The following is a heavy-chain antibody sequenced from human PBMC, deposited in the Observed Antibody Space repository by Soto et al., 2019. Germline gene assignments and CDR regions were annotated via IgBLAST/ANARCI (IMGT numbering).Heavy chain of an antibody. J-gene: IGHJ3*01. D-gene: IGHD3-16*02. CDR2: IKEDGTEK. V-gene: IGHV3-7*03. CDR1: GFSLSGFW. CDR3: ARDGRRQWGRIGVDV. Sequence: EMEVVESGGGLVQPGGSLRLSCVVSGFSLSGFWMTWVRQTPGKGLEWVATIKEDGTEKYYGDSVEGRFVISRDNAKKSVDLQMHNLTGEDTAVYYCARDGRRQWGRIGVDVWGRGTEVTVSS.